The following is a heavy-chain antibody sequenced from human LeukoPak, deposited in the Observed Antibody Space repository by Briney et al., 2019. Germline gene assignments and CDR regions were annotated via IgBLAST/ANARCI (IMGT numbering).Heavy chain of an antibody. CDR1: GFTFSSYA. J-gene: IGHJ3*02. Sequence: PGGSLRLSCAASGFTFSSYAMSWVRQAPGKGLEWVSAISGSGGSTYYADSVKGRFTISRDNSKNTLYPQMNSLRAEDTAVYYCAKDQFTHCSGGSCYHDAFDIWGQGTMVTVSS. CDR3: AKDQFTHCSGGSCYHDAFDI. V-gene: IGHV3-23*01. D-gene: IGHD2-15*01. CDR2: ISGSGGST.